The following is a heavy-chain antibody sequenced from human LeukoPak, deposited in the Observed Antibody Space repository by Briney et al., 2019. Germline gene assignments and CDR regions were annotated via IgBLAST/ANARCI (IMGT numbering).Heavy chain of an antibody. J-gene: IGHJ4*02. V-gene: IGHV1-2*02. Sequence: ASVKVSCKASGYTFTGYYMHWVRQAPGQGLEGMGWINPNSCGTNYAQKFQGRVTMTRDTSISTAYMEPRRLRSDDTAVYYCARGWELLRFDYWGQGTLVTVSS. CDR3: ARGWELLRFDY. D-gene: IGHD1-26*01. CDR1: GYTFTGYY. CDR2: INPNSCGT.